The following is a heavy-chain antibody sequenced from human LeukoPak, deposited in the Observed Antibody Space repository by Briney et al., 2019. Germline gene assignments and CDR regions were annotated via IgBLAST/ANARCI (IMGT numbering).Heavy chain of an antibody. CDR1: GVSISSSSYY. D-gene: IGHD1-26*01. J-gene: IGHJ4*02. CDR3: ARRGWAYFDY. V-gene: IGHV4-39*01. CDR2: IYYSGST. Sequence: SETLSLTCTVSGVSISSSSYYWGWIRQPPGKGLEWIGSIYYSGSTYYNPSLKSRVTISVDTSKNQFSLKLSSVTAADTAVYYCARRGWAYFDYWGQGTLVTASS.